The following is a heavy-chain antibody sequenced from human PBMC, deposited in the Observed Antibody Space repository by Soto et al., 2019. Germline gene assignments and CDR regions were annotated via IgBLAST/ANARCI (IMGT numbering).Heavy chain of an antibody. J-gene: IGHJ4*02. CDR1: GCTFSDYY. D-gene: IGHD1-1*01. CDR3: AREPATAKPEGVDF. Sequence: ASVKVSCKASGCTFSDYYIHWVRQAPGQGLEWMGWINPNSGGTKYAPKFQGGVTMTRDTSIATAYMELSRLRSGDTAVYYCAREPATAKPEGVDFWGQGTLVTVSS. CDR2: INPNSGGT. V-gene: IGHV1-2*02.